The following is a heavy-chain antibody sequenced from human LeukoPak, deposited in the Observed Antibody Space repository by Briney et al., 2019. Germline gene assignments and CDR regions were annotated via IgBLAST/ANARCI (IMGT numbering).Heavy chain of an antibody. V-gene: IGHV1-24*01. Sequence: ASVKVSCKVSGYTLTELSMHWVRQAPGKGLEWMGGFEPEDGETIYAQKFQGRVTMTEDTSTDTAYMELSSLRSEDTAVYYCATSRGYCSSTSCSGVFDYWGQGTLVTVSS. CDR2: FEPEDGET. CDR1: GYTLTELS. CDR3: ATSRGYCSSTSCSGVFDY. D-gene: IGHD2-2*01. J-gene: IGHJ4*02.